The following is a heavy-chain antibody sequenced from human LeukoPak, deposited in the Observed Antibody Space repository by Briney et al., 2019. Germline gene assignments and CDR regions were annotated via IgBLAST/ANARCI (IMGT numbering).Heavy chain of an antibody. D-gene: IGHD3-16*01. V-gene: IGHV3-30*04. CDR2: ISTDGSYK. CDR1: GFTFSSFP. CDR3: ARSLIPGRWYFDL. Sequence: WGALRLSRAGSGFTFSSFPFPRVRQAPGQGLGWVAAISTDGSYKYHGDSVKGRFTISRDNPMNTLYLQMNGLRPDDTAVYYCARSLIPGRWYFDLWGRGTLVTVSS. J-gene: IGHJ2*01.